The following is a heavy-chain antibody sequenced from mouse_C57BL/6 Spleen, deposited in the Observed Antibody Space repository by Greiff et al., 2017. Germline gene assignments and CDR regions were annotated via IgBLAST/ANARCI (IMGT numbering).Heavy chain of an antibody. V-gene: IGHV1-12*01. CDR2: IYPGNGDT. Sequence: LQQSGAELVRPGASVKMSCKASGYTFTSYNMHWVKQTPRQGLEWIGAIYPGNGDTSYNQKFKGKATLTVDKSSSTAYMQLSSLTSEDSAVCFCAGWFYDYEGYYAMDYWGQGTSVTVSS. J-gene: IGHJ4*01. CDR3: AGWFYDYEGYYAMDY. CDR1: GYTFTSYN. D-gene: IGHD2-4*01.